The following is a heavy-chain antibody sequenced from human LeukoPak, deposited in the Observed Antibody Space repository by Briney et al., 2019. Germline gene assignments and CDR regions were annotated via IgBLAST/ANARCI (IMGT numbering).Heavy chain of an antibody. CDR3: AKEVRESAWFYFDY. CDR1: GFTFSIYW. Sequence: GGSLRLSCAASGFTFSIYWMHWVRQAPGKGLEWVSSIRSSGESTYYADSVKGRFTISRDNSRNTVFLQMKSLTAEDTAVYYCAKEVRESAWFYFDYWGQGTLATVSS. V-gene: IGHV3-23*01. J-gene: IGHJ4*02. D-gene: IGHD3-10*01. CDR2: IRSSGEST.